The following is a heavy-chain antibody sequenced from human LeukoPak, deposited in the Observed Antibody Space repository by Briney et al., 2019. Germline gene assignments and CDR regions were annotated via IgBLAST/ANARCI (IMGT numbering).Heavy chain of an antibody. V-gene: IGHV1-69*05. CDR2: IIPIIGTA. CDR1: GGTFSSYA. D-gene: IGHD4-17*01. CDR3: ARELEGPDHGDYVGYYYYMDV. Sequence: SVKVSCKASGGTFSSYAISWVRQAPGQGLEWMGRIIPIIGTANYAQKFQGRVTITTDESTSTAYMELSSLRSEDTAVYYCARELEGPDHGDYVGYYYYMDVWGKGTTVTVSS. J-gene: IGHJ6*03.